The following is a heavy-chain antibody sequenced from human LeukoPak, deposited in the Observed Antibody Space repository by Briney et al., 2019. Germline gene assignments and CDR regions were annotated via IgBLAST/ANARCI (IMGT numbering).Heavy chain of an antibody. Sequence: ASVKVSCKASGYTFTGYYMHWVRQAPGQGLEWMGWINPNSGGTNYAQKFQGRVTMTRDTSISTAYMELSRLRSEDMAVYYCARAYYDFWSGYLDYWGQGTLVTVSS. J-gene: IGHJ4*02. CDR1: GYTFTGYY. V-gene: IGHV1-2*02. CDR3: ARAYYDFWSGYLDY. D-gene: IGHD3-3*01. CDR2: INPNSGGT.